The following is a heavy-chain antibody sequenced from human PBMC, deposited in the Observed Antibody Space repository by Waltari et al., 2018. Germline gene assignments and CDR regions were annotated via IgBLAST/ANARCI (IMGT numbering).Heavy chain of an antibody. CDR1: GGTFSTYA. CDR2: IIPIFGTP. V-gene: IGHV1-69*12. CDR3: ARDKEVGSASGDINFFDY. D-gene: IGHD2-15*01. J-gene: IGHJ4*02. Sequence: QVQLVQSGAEVKKPGSSVKVSCKASGGTFSTYAISWGRQAPGQGLEWMGGIIPIFGTPNYAPKFQGRLIISADESTSTAYMELSSLRSQDTAVYYCARDKEVGSASGDINFFDYWGQGTLVAVSS.